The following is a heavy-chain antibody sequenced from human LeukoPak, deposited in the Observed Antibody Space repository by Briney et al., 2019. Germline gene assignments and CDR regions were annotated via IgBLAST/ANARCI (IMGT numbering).Heavy chain of an antibody. CDR3: ARNPPGIVGAPTHYCYYMDV. Sequence: GGSLRLSCAASGFTFSSYWMSWVRQAPGKGLQWVANIKQDGSEKNYVDSVKGRFSISRDNAKNSLYLQMNSLTAEDTAVYYCARNPPGIVGAPTHYCYYMDVWGRGTTVTISS. CDR2: IKQDGSEK. D-gene: IGHD1-26*01. J-gene: IGHJ6*03. V-gene: IGHV3-7*01. CDR1: GFTFSSYW.